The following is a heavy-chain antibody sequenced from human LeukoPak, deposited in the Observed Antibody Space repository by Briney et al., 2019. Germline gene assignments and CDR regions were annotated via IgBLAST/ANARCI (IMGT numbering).Heavy chain of an antibody. Sequence: SETLSLTCTVSGGSISNVNYYWGWIRQPPGKGLEWIGSIYYSGTTYYNASLKSRVTISVDTSKNQFSLKLSSVTAADTAVYYCARLSYSGSYSSGYYFDYWGQGTLVTVSS. CDR3: ARLSYSGSYSSGYYFDY. CDR1: GGSISNVNYY. D-gene: IGHD1-26*01. J-gene: IGHJ4*02. CDR2: IYYSGTT. V-gene: IGHV4-39*07.